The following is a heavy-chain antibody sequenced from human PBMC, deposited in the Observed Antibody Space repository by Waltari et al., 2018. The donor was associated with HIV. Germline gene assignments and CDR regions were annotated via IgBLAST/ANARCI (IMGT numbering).Heavy chain of an antibody. CDR1: GGTFSSYA. CDR3: ARVKDTYYYDSSGYYRDY. D-gene: IGHD3-22*01. CDR2: IIPILGIA. J-gene: IGHJ4*02. Sequence: QVQLVQSGAEVKKPGSSVKVSCKASGGTFSSYAISWVRQATGQGLEWMGRIIPILGIANYAQKFQGRVTITADKSTSTAYMELSSLRSEDTAVYYCARVKDTYYYDSSGYYRDYWGQGTLVTVSS. V-gene: IGHV1-69*04.